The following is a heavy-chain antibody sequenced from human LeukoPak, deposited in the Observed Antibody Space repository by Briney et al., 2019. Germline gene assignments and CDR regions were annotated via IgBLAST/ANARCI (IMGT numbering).Heavy chain of an antibody. J-gene: IGHJ6*02. D-gene: IGHD6-13*01. V-gene: IGHV1-18*01. CDR2: ISAYNGNT. Sequence: ALVKVSCKASGYTFTSYGISWVRQAPGQGLEWMGWISAYNGNTNYAQKLQGRVTMTTDTSTSTAYMELRSLRSDDTAVYYCARARYSSSFDYYYGMDVWGQGTTVTVSS. CDR3: ARARYSSSFDYYYGMDV. CDR1: GYTFTSYG.